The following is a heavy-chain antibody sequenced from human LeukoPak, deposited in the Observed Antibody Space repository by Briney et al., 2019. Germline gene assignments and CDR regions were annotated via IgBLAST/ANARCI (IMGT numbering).Heavy chain of an antibody. J-gene: IGHJ6*03. D-gene: IGHD6-13*01. CDR1: GGSISSSSYY. CDR2: IYYSGST. Sequence: SETLSLTCTVSGGSISSSSYYWGWIRQPPGKGLEWIGSIYYSGSTYYNPSLKRRVTISVDTSKNQFSLKLSSVTAADTAVYYCARGSWSYYYMDVWGKGTTVTISS. CDR3: ARGSWSYYYMDV. V-gene: IGHV4-39*07.